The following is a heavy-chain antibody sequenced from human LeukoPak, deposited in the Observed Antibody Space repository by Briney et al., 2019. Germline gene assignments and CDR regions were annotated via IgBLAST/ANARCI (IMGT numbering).Heavy chain of an antibody. D-gene: IGHD5-24*01. Sequence: ETLSFTRTLSGGSISSSSHYWGWTRHPPGRGLEWRVSIFYSGSTYYNPSLKSRVTISVDTSKNQFSLKLSSVTAADTAVYYCARASARDGYDPATYEFDYWGQGTVVTVSS. J-gene: IGHJ4*02. CDR3: ARASARDGYDPATYEFDY. CDR2: IFYSGST. CDR1: GGSISSSSHY. V-gene: IGHV4-39*07.